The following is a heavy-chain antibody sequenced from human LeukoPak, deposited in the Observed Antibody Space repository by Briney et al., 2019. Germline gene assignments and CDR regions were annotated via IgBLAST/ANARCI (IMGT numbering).Heavy chain of an antibody. CDR3: ARGYTGYYYYYGLDV. CDR2: IYYSGST. D-gene: IGHD5-12*01. J-gene: IGHJ6*02. CDR1: GVSISSYY. Sequence: SETLSLTCSVSGVSISSYYWSWIRQPPGKGLEWIGYIYYSGSTNYHPSLKSRVTMSVDTSKNQISLKLSSVTAADTAVYYCARGYTGYYYYYGLDVWGRGTTVTVSS. V-gene: IGHV4-59*08.